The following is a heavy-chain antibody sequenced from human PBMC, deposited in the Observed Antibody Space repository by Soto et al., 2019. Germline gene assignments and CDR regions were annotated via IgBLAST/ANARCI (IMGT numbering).Heavy chain of an antibody. J-gene: IGHJ4*02. CDR3: AAGLSGSGYYYRVDY. CDR2: MVVGSGTT. V-gene: IGHV1-58*01. CDR1: GFTFTSSA. D-gene: IGHD3-22*01. Sequence: APVKVSCMASGFTFTSSAVQWVRQARGQRLERIGWMVVGSGTTNHAQKCQERVTIPRDMSTSTAYTELSGLRSQDTAVYYCAAGLSGSGYYYRVDYRGQGTLVTVSS.